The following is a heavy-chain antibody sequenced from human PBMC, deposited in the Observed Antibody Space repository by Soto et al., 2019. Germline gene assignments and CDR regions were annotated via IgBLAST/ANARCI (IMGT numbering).Heavy chain of an antibody. CDR1: GFSFSIDV. CDR2: ISSSGGTP. Sequence: EVQLLESGGGLVQPGGSLRVSCAASGFSFSIDVMTWVRQAPGKGLEWVSSISSSGGTPYYEDSVKGRFTISRDNSKDTLFLQMHSLRAEDTAVYFCAKGLYDNSGYYYTDWGQGTLVTVSS. V-gene: IGHV3-23*01. D-gene: IGHD3-22*01. J-gene: IGHJ4*02. CDR3: AKGLYDNSGYYYTD.